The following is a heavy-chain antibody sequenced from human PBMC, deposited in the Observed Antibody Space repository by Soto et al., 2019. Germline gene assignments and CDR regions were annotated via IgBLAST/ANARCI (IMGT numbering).Heavy chain of an antibody. CDR3: ASLSYDSSSSYYYYYVMDV. CDR1: GGTFSGYY. J-gene: IGHJ6*02. CDR2: INHSGST. V-gene: IGHV4-34*01. Sequence: SETLSLTCAVYGGTFSGYYWSWIRQPPGKGLEWIGEINHSGSTNYNPSLKSRVTISVDTSKNQFSLKLSSVTAADTAVYYCASLSYDSSSSYYYYYVMDVWGQGTTVTVSS. D-gene: IGHD3-22*01.